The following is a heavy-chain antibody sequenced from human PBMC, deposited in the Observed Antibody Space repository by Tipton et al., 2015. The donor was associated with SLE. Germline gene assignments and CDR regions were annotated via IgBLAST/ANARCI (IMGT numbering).Heavy chain of an antibody. CDR3: TRDQARITITGAFDI. J-gene: IGHJ3*02. D-gene: IGHD3-3*01. CDR1: GFTFGDYA. Sequence: RSLRLSCTASGFTFGDYAMSWFRQAPGKGLEWVGFIRSKAYGGTTEYAASVKGRFTISRDDSKSIAYLQMNSLKAEDTAVYYCTRDQARITITGAFDIWGQGTMVTVSS. CDR2: IRSKAYGGTT. V-gene: IGHV3-49*03.